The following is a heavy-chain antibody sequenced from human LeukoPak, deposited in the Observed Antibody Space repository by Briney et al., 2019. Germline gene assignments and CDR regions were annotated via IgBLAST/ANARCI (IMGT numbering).Heavy chain of an antibody. CDR2: INREGNEK. D-gene: IGHD1-26*01. V-gene: IGHV3-7*01. CDR1: GFAFSDYW. Sequence: GGSLRLSCATFGFAFSDYWMTWVRQVPGKGLEWVANINREGNEKYYVDSVKGRFTISRDNAKNSVDLQMDSLRVEDTAVYYCARVGTWELQRVFDFWGQGPLVTVSS. J-gene: IGHJ4*02. CDR3: ARVGTWELQRVFDF.